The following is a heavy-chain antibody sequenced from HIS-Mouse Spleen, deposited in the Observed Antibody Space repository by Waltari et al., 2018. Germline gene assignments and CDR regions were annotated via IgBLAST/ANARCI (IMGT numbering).Heavy chain of an antibody. V-gene: IGHV3-30*04. J-gene: IGHJ3*02. CDR2: ISYDGSNK. D-gene: IGHD1-7*01. CDR1: GFPFRSYA. Sequence: QVQLVASGGGVVQPGRSLRLSCAASGFPFRSYAMHLVRQAPGKGLEWVAVISYDGSNKYYADSVKGRFTISRDNSKNTLYLQMNSLRAEDTAVYYCARGPNWNYAFDIWGQGTMVTVSS. CDR3: ARGPNWNYAFDI.